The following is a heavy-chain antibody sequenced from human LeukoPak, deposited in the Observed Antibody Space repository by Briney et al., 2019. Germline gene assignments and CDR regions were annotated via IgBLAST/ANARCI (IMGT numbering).Heavy chain of an antibody. CDR3: AKRPQRGSGWYYYFDY. CDR1: GYSFSSYW. J-gene: IGHJ4*02. CDR2: INTDGSVT. D-gene: IGHD6-19*01. V-gene: IGHV3-74*01. Sequence: PGGSLRLSCAASGYSFSSYWMHWVRQAPGKGLVWVARINTDGSVTGYADSVKGRFTISRDNAKNMLYLQMNSLRAEDTAVYYCAKRPQRGSGWYYYFDYWGQGTLVTVSS.